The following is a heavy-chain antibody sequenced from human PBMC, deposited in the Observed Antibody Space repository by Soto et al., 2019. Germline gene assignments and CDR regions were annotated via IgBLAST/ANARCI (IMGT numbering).Heavy chain of an antibody. Sequence: GASVKGSCKVPGDALTGLSMHWVRQSPGKGLEWMGGFDPEDGETIYAQKFQGRVTMTEDTSTDTAYMELSSLRSEDTAVYYCATGRLYSSGWYDPRFDYWGQGTLVTV. V-gene: IGHV1-24*01. CDR1: GDALTGLS. J-gene: IGHJ4*02. CDR2: FDPEDGET. D-gene: IGHD6-19*01. CDR3: ATGRLYSSGWYDPRFDY.